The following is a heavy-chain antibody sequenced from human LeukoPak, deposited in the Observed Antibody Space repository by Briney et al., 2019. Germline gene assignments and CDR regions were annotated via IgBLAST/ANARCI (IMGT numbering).Heavy chain of an antibody. V-gene: IGHV1-3*01. CDR1: GGTFSSYA. CDR2: INAGNGNT. J-gene: IGHJ5*02. CDR3: ARDRYSSSWRHNYRFDP. Sequence: ASVKVSCKASGGTFSSYAISWVRQAPGQRLEWMGWINAGNGNTKYSQKFQGRVTITRDTSASTAYMELSSLRSEDTAVYYCARDRYSSSWRHNYRFDPWGQGTLVTVSS. D-gene: IGHD6-13*01.